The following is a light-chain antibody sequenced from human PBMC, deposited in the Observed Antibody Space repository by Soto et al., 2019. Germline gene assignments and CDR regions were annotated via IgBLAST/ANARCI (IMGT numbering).Light chain of an antibody. V-gene: IGLV2-8*01. CDR3: SSYAATFL. J-gene: IGLJ2*01. CDR2: EVS. CDR1: SSDVGAYDY. Sequence: QLVLTQPPSASGSLGQSVTISCTATSSDVGAYDYVSWYQQRPGKAPKVIIYEVSKRPSGVPDRFSGSKSGNTASLTVSGLQAEDEADYYCSSYAATFLFGGGTQLTVL.